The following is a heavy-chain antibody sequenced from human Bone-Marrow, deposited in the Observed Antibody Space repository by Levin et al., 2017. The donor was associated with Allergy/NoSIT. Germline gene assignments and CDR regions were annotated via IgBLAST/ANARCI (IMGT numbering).Heavy chain of an antibody. CDR2: TSSSGST. Sequence: PSETLSLTCTVSGGAIRNFFWSWLRQSAGKGLEWIGRTSSSGSTYYNPSLQSRVSMSVDTTKNRFSLELTSVTAADTAVYYCARDPLLRDGFKTWDYYFDFWGKGTLVTVSS. J-gene: IGHJ4*02. V-gene: IGHV4-4*07. CDR3: ARDPLLRDGFKTWDYYFDF. D-gene: IGHD5-24*01. CDR1: GGAIRNFF.